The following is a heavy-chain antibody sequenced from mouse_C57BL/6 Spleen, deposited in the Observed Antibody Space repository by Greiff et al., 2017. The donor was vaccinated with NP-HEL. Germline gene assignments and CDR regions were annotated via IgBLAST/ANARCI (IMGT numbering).Heavy chain of an antibody. J-gene: IGHJ4*01. CDR1: GYTFTDYE. D-gene: IGHD1-1*01. CDR3: TRGGITTVVATRYAMDY. CDR2: IDPETGGT. Sequence: QVQLKESGAELVRPGASVTLSCKASGYTFTDYEMHWVKQTPVHGLEWIGAIDPETGGTAYNQKFKGKAILTADKSSSTAYMELRSLTSEDSAVYYCTRGGITTVVATRYAMDYWGQGTSVTVSS. V-gene: IGHV1-15*01.